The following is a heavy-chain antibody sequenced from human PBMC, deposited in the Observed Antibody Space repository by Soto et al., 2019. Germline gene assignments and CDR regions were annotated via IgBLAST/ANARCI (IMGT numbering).Heavy chain of an antibody. CDR1: GYTFTNYA. V-gene: IGHV1-3*01. CDR2: PNAGNGDT. CDR3: ARQGIPYNSGSGDYFYYYYNYMDV. D-gene: IGHD3-10*01. J-gene: IGHJ6*03. Sequence: QAQLVQSGAEVKKPGASVKVSCKASGYTFTNYAVHWLRQAPGQGLEWMGWPNAGNGDTKYSPTFRDRVTISRDTSASIAYMELSSLRSEDTAVYYCARQGIPYNSGSGDYFYYYYNYMDVWGKGTTVTVSS.